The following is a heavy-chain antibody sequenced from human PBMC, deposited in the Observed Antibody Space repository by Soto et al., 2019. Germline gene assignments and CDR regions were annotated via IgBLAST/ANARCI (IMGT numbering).Heavy chain of an antibody. Sequence: PGGSLRLSCAASGFTFSSYWMHWVRQAPGKGLVWVSRISSDGSSTSYADSVKGRFTISRDNAKNTLYLQMNSLRAEDTAVYYCARDFSDYVWGSYLFDYWGQGTLVTVSS. D-gene: IGHD3-16*01. CDR3: ARDFSDYVWGSYLFDY. CDR1: GFTFSSYW. CDR2: ISSDGSST. V-gene: IGHV3-74*01. J-gene: IGHJ4*02.